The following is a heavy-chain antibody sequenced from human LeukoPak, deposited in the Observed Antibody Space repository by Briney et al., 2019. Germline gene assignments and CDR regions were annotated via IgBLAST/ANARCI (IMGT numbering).Heavy chain of an antibody. V-gene: IGHV3-74*01. CDR2: INSDGSIT. J-gene: IGHJ4*02. Sequence: PGGSLRLSCAASGFSFSSYWMHWVRQAPGKGLVWVSRINSDGSITTYADSVKGRFTISRDNAKNTLYLQMNSLRAEDTAVYYCARDRVYCGSTCCYAYYFDYWGQGTLVTVSS. CDR1: GFSFSSYW. CDR3: ARDRVYCGSTCCYAYYFDY. D-gene: IGHD2-2*01.